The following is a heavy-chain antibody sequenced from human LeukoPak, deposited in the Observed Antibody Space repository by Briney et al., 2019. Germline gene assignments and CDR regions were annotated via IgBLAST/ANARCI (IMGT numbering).Heavy chain of an antibody. J-gene: IGHJ5*02. D-gene: IGHD1-14*01. Sequence: SETLSLTCTVSGGSISSYYWSWIRQPPGKGLEWIGYIYYSGSTNYNPSLKSRVTISVDTSKNQFSLKLSSVTAADTAVYYCARLTVVHPWGWFDPWGQGTLVTVSS. V-gene: IGHV4-59*08. CDR2: IYYSGST. CDR3: ARLTVVHPWGWFDP. CDR1: GGSISSYY.